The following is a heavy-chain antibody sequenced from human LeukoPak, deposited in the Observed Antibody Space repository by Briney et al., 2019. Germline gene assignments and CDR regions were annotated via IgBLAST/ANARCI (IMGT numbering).Heavy chain of an antibody. D-gene: IGHD4-17*01. CDR3: ARDPNGDYIGAFDM. V-gene: IGHV3-23*01. J-gene: IGHJ3*02. CDR1: GFTFSAYA. CDR2: IRGGGTSE. Sequence: GGSLRHSCTASGFTFSAYAMMWVRQAPGKGPEWVSAIRGGGTSEFYADSVKGRFRISRDNSKDTLFLQMNSLRAEDTAVYYCARDPNGDYIGAFDMWGPGTIVTVSS.